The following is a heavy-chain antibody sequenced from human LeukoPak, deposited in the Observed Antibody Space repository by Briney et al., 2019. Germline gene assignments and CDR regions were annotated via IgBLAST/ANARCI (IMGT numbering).Heavy chain of an antibody. D-gene: IGHD3-10*01. CDR3: ARDGAYGSGSYHPFDY. Sequence: SETLSLTCAVSGGSISSYYWSWIRQPPGKGLEWIGYIFYNGNTNYNPSLRSRVTMSLDTSKNQFSLKLTSVTAADTAVYYCARDGAYGSGSYHPFDYWGQGTLVTVSS. CDR2: IFYNGNT. CDR1: GGSISSYY. V-gene: IGHV4-59*01. J-gene: IGHJ4*02.